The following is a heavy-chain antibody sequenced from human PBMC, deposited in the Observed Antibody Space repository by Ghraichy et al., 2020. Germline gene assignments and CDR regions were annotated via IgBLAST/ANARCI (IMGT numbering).Heavy chain of an antibody. CDR3: ARGGIAAAVRDYYYGMDV. Sequence: SETLSLTCTVSGGSITSYYWSWIRQPPGKGLEWIGYIYYSGSTNYNPSLKSRVTISVDTSKNQFSLKLSSVTAADTAVYYCARGGIAAAVRDYYYGMDVWGQGTTVTVSS. CDR1: GGSITSYY. D-gene: IGHD6-13*01. CDR2: IYYSGST. J-gene: IGHJ6*02. V-gene: IGHV4-59*01.